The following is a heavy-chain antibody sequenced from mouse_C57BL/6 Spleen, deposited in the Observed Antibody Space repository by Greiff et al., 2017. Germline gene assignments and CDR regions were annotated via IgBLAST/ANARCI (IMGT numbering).Heavy chain of an antibody. CDR1: GYTFTDYE. Sequence: QVQLQQSGAELVRPGASVTLSCKASGYTFTDYEMHWVKQTPVRGLEWIGAIDPETGGTAYNQKFKGKAILTADKSSSTATMELRTLTSEDPGAYYCTRPWFAYWGQGTLVTVSA. CDR3: TRPWFAY. CDR2: IDPETGGT. J-gene: IGHJ3*01. V-gene: IGHV1-15*01.